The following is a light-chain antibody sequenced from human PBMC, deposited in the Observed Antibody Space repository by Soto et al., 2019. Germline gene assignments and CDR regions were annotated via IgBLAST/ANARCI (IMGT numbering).Light chain of an antibody. CDR1: LSVSSY. J-gene: IGKJ1*01. CDR3: QQRRNWPPWT. Sequence: ELVLTQSPATLCLSPGERATLSCRASLSVSSYFAWYQQKPGQAPRLLIYDASNRATGIPARFSGSGSGTDFSLTISSLEPEDFAVYYCQQRRNWPPWTFGQGTKVDI. V-gene: IGKV3-11*01. CDR2: DAS.